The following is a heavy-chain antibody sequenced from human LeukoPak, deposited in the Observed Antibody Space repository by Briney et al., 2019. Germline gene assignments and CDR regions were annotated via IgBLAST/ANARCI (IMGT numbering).Heavy chain of an antibody. Sequence: GGSLRLSCAASGFTFSSYAMSWVRQAPGKGLEWVSAISGSGGSTYYADSVKGRFTISRDNSKNTLYLQMNSLRAEDTAVYYCAKDLKKDEMAYGMDVWGQGTTVTVSS. V-gene: IGHV3-23*01. CDR3: AKDLKKDEMAYGMDV. CDR1: GFTFSSYA. D-gene: IGHD5-24*01. CDR2: ISGSGGST. J-gene: IGHJ6*02.